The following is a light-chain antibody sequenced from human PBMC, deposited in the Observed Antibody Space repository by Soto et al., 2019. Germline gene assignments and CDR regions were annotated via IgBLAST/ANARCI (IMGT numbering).Light chain of an antibody. CDR2: DNN. CDR1: TSNIGAGYD. CDR3: QSSDFTLSGSGL. Sequence: QSVLTQPPSVSGVPGQRVTISCTGSTSNIGAGYDVNWYQHLPGRAPKLLIYDNNHRPSGVPDRFSASKSGTSASLAITGLQPEDEAVYYCQSSDFTLSGSGLFGGGTKVTAL. J-gene: IGLJ2*01. V-gene: IGLV1-40*01.